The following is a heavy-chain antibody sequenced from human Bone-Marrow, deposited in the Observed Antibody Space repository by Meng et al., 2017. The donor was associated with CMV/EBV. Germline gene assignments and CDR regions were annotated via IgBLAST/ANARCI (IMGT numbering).Heavy chain of an antibody. J-gene: IGHJ4*02. CDR2: IKQDGSEK. Sequence: GESLKISCAASGFTFSSYWMSWVRQAPGKGLEWVANIKQDGSEKYYVDSVKGRFTISRDNAKNSLHLHMSSLRAEDTAVYFCARDTLPGWAPHFFDHWGQGTLVTVSS. V-gene: IGHV3-7*01. D-gene: IGHD1-26*01. CDR3: ARDTLPGWAPHFFDH. CDR1: GFTFSSYW.